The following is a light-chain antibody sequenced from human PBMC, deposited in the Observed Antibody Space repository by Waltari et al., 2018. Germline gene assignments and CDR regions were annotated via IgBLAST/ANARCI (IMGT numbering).Light chain of an antibody. J-gene: IGKJ4*01. V-gene: IGKV4-1*01. CDR3: QQYYRVPLT. CDR2: WAS. CDR1: QSLFFSSNNKNY. Sequence: DIVMTQSPDSLAVSLGARATITCKSSQSLFFSSNNKNYLAWYQQKPGQSPKLLFYWASARQSGVPDRFSGSGSGTDFTLTISSLQTEDVAVYYCQQYYRVPLTFGGGTKVQIK.